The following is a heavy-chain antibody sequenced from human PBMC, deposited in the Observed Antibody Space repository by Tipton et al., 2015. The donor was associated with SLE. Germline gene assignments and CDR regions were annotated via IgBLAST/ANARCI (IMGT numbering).Heavy chain of an antibody. CDR2: INPSGST. D-gene: IGHD3-3*01. V-gene: IGHV4-34*01. Sequence: LRLSCAVYGGSFSGYYWGWICQPPGKGLEWLGEINPSGSTNYNPSLKSRVTISVDTSKNQFSLKLSSVTAADTAVYYCARGLTSGYVDYWGQRTLVTVSS. CDR3: ARGLTSGYVDY. J-gene: IGHJ4*02. CDR1: GGSFSGYY.